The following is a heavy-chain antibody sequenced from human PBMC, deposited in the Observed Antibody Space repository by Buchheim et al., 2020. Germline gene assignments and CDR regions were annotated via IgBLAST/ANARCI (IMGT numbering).Heavy chain of an antibody. D-gene: IGHD3-16*02. J-gene: IGHJ4*02. V-gene: IGHV3-33*01. CDR3: ARDRRVRLGELSSHVFDY. CDR2: IWYDGSSK. Sequence: QVQLVESGGGVVQPGRSLRLSCAASGFTFSSYGMHWVRQAPGKGLEWVAVIWYDGSSKYYADSVKGRFTISRDNSKNTLYLQMNSLRAEDTAVYYCARDRRVRLGELSSHVFDYWGQGTL. CDR1: GFTFSSYG.